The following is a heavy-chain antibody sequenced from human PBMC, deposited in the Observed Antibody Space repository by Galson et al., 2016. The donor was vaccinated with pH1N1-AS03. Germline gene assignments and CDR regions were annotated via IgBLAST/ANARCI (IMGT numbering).Heavy chain of an antibody. CDR2: AKGAFRTT. Sequence: SVKVSCKASGLTFSSYAISWVRQAPGQGLEWMGGAKGAFRTTNYDQTFQGRITITMDQSTGTAYMEVSSLRAEDTAVYYCATAGNYFDIRRFDYWGQGTPVTVFS. CDR1: GLTFSSYA. V-gene: IGHV1-69*05. D-gene: IGHD3-9*01. CDR3: ATAGNYFDIRRFDY. J-gene: IGHJ4*02.